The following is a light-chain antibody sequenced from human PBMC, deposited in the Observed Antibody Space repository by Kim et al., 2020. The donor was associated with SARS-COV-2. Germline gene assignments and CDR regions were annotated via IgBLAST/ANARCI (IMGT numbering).Light chain of an antibody. CDR1: SSDIGDYNY. CDR3: SSYRSSGILGV. J-gene: IGLJ2*01. CDR2: DVT. V-gene: IGLV2-14*03. Sequence: QSALTQPASVSGSPGQSITISCSGTSSDIGDYNYVSWYQHHPGNAPKLIIYDVTKRSSGVSNRFSGSKSGNTASLTISGLQAEDEAYYYCSSYRSSGILGVFGGGTQLTVL.